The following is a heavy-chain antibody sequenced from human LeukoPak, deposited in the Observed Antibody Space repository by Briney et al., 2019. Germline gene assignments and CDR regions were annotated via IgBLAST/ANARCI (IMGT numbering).Heavy chain of an antibody. D-gene: IGHD4-23*01. J-gene: IGHJ4*02. V-gene: IGHV3-66*01. CDR2: IYTGDGT. CDR3: ARENGGNSWDY. CDR1: GFTVSTKY. Sequence: GGSLGLSCAASGFTVSTKYMSWVRQPLGKGLEWVSIIYTGDGTYYADSVKGRFTISRDISKNTVYLQMNSLRAEDTAVYYCARENGGNSWDYWGQGILVTVSS.